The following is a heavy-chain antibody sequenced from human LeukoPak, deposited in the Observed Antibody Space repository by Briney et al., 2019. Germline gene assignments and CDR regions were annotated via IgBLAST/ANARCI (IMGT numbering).Heavy chain of an antibody. CDR1: GGSISSSSYY. Sequence: SETLSLTWTVSGGSISSSSYYWGWIRQPPGKGLEWIGSIYYSGSTYYNPSLKSRVTISVDTSKNQFSLKLSSATAADTAVYYCARGHYYDSSGYGSWGQGTLVTVSS. CDR3: ARGHYYDSSGYGS. J-gene: IGHJ4*02. V-gene: IGHV4-39*07. D-gene: IGHD3-22*01. CDR2: IYYSGST.